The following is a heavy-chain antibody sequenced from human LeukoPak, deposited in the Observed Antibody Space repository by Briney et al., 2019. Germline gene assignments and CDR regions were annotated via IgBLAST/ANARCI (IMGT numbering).Heavy chain of an antibody. CDR3: ARADVDTTMAYFFDY. D-gene: IGHD5-18*01. CDR1: GFTFSSYA. Sequence: GGSLRLSCAASGFTFSSYAMHWIRQAPGKGLEWVAVISYDGSIKYYADSVKGRFTISRDNSKNTLYLQMNSLRAEDTAVYYCARADVDTTMAYFFDYWGQGTLVTVSS. V-gene: IGHV3-30*04. J-gene: IGHJ4*02. CDR2: ISYDGSIK.